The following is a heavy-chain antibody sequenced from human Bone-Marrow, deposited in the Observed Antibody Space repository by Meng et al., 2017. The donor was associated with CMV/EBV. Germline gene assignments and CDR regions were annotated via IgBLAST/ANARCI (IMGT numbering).Heavy chain of an antibody. D-gene: IGHD3-3*01. V-gene: IGHV1-2*02. Sequence: ASVKVSCKASGGTFSSYATSWVRQAPGQGLEWMGWINPNSGGTNYAQKFQGRVTMTRDTSISTAYMELSRLRSDETAVEYCAREGALWTGDTIFGVVIQENNWFDPWDQGTLVTVSS. J-gene: IGHJ5*02. CDR1: GGTFSSYA. CDR2: INPNSGGT. CDR3: AREGALWTGDTIFGVVIQENNWFDP.